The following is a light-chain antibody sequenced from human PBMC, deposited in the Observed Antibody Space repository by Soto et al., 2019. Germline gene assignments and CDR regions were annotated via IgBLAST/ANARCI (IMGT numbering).Light chain of an antibody. CDR2: GAS. Sequence: EIVMTQSPATLSVSPGARATLSCRASQSVSSNLAWYQQKPGQAPRLLIYGASTRATGIPGRFSGSGSGTEFTLTISSLQSEDFAVFYCQQYNNWPLTFGPGTKVDIK. V-gene: IGKV3-15*01. J-gene: IGKJ3*01. CDR3: QQYNNWPLT. CDR1: QSVSSN.